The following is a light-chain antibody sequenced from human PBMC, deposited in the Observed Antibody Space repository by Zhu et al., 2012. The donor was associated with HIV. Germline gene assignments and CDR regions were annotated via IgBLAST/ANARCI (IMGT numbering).Light chain of an antibody. CDR2: GAS. V-gene: IGKV3-20*01. CDR1: QSFTSSY. J-gene: IGKJ1*01. CDR3: QQYDSSPRT. Sequence: EIVLTQSPGTVSLSPGERATLSCRASQSFTSSYLAWYQQKPGQPPRLLIYGASSRATGIPDRFSGSGSGTDFTLTISRLEPEDFAVYYCQQYDSSPRTFGQGTKVEIK.